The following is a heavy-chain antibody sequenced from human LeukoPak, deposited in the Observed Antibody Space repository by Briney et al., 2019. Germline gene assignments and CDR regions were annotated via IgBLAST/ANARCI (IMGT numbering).Heavy chain of an antibody. J-gene: IGHJ3*01. D-gene: IGHD3-22*01. Sequence: VVTLRFSSEASGFTINGYGFAWLRQGPGKGLHWVSVIGASGADTYYSDSAKGRFTVSRDNCKDTLFLHMGSLRAEDTAVYFCATRPSDSSGYYLGAFDGWGQGTTVTVSS. V-gene: IGHV3-23*01. CDR3: ATRPSDSSGYYLGAFDG. CDR2: IGASGADT. CDR1: GFTINGYG.